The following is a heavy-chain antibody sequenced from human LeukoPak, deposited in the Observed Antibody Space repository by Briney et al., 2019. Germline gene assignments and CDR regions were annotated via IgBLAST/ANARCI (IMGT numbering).Heavy chain of an antibody. D-gene: IGHD4-17*01. CDR1: GDSISYYY. J-gene: IGHJ4*02. CDR3: ARLALGTTVTVLDYFDY. Sequence: SETLCLTCTVSGDSISYYYWSWIRQPPGEGLEGIGYIYYSGSTDYNPSLKSRVSISVDTSKNQFSLKLSSVTAADTAVYYCARLALGTTVTVLDYFDYWGQGTLVTVSS. CDR2: IYYSGST. V-gene: IGHV4-59*08.